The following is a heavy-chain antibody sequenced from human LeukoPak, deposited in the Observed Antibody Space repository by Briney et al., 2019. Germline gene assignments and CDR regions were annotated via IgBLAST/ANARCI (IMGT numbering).Heavy chain of an antibody. D-gene: IGHD5-24*01. CDR1: EFTFSSCA. CDR3: AKARGRDGYKDELDY. J-gene: IGHJ4*02. CDR2: ISGSGGST. Sequence: PGGSLRLSCAASEFTFSSCAMSWVRQAPGEGLEWVSVISGSGGSTYYADSVEGRFTISRDNSKNTLYLQMNSLRAEDTAVYYCAKARGRDGYKDELDYWGQGTLVTVSS. V-gene: IGHV3-23*01.